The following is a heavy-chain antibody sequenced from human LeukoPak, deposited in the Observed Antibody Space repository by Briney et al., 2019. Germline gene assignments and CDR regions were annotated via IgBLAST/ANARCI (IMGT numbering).Heavy chain of an antibody. J-gene: IGHJ6*02. D-gene: IGHD2-8*01. Sequence: GGSLRLSCAASGFTFSSYGMHWVRQAPGKGLGWVAVIWYDGSNKYYADSVKGRFTISRDNSKNTLYLQMNSLRAEDTAVYYCARDIVLMVYAPVYYYYGMDVWGQGTTVTVSS. CDR1: GFTFSSYG. CDR3: ARDIVLMVYAPVYYYYGMDV. CDR2: IWYDGSNK. V-gene: IGHV3-33*01.